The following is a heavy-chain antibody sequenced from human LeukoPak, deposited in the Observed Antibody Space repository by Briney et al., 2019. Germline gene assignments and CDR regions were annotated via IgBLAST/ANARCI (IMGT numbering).Heavy chain of an antibody. V-gene: IGHV3-23*01. J-gene: IGHJ6*02. CDR1: GFTFTTYA. Sequence: PGASLGLSCAASGFTFTTYAMTRVRQAPGKGLEWVSSIGAGGAATFYSDSVKGRFTISRDNPMNTLYLQMNSLRADDTAVYYCGRPTKFWLIQGDGVDVWGQGTTVTVSS. CDR2: IGAGGAAT. D-gene: IGHD6-19*01. CDR3: GRPTKFWLIQGDGVDV.